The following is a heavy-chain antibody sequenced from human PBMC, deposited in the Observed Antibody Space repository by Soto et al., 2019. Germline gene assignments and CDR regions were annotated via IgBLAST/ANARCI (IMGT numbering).Heavy chain of an antibody. J-gene: IGHJ5*02. V-gene: IGHV3-30-3*01. CDR3: ASDVPGP. CDR2: ISYDGSNK. Sequence: QVQLVESGGGVVQPGRSLRLSCAASGFSFSNYAMYWVRQAPGKGLEWVAVISYDGSNKYYADSVKGRFTISRDNPKNTLYLQLNSLRVEDTAVEYCASDVPGPWGQGTLVTVSS. CDR1: GFSFSNYA. D-gene: IGHD3-10*01.